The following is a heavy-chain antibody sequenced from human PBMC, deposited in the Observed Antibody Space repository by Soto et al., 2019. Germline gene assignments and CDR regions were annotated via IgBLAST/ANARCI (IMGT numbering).Heavy chain of an antibody. Sequence: PSETLSLTCTVSGGSISSYYWSWIRLPPGKGLEWIGYIYYTGNTNYNPSLQSRVTISVDTSKNQFSLKLSSVIAADTAVYYCARSTGSGWPPNYFYGMDVWGQGTTVTVSS. V-gene: IGHV4-59*01. CDR3: ARSTGSGWPPNYFYGMDV. CDR1: GGSISSYY. CDR2: IYYTGNT. D-gene: IGHD2-15*01. J-gene: IGHJ6*02.